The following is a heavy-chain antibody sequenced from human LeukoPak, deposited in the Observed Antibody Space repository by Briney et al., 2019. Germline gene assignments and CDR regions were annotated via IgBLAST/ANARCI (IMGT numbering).Heavy chain of an antibody. CDR3: ARRAVGGYCSGGSCYDY. J-gene: IGHJ4*02. CDR2: INPNSGGT. D-gene: IGHD2-15*01. Sequence: ASVKVSCKASGYTFTSYGISWVRQAPGQGLEWMGWINPNSGGTNYAQKFQGRVTMTRDTSISTAYMELSRLRSDDTAVYYCARRAVGGYCSGGSCYDYWGQGTLVTVSS. V-gene: IGHV1-2*02. CDR1: GYTFTSYG.